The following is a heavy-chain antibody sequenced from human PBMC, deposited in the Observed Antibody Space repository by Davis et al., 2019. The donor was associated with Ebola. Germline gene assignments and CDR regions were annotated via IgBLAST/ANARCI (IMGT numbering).Heavy chain of an antibody. CDR1: GFSLRSCA. CDR2: IGSDSGT. J-gene: IGHJ6*02. D-gene: IGHD2-8*02. CDR3: AKDLFWWSASDV. V-gene: IGHV3-23*01. Sequence: GESLKISCVASGFSLRSCAMSWVRQAPGKGLEWVSGIGSDSGTHYAHSVKGRFTISRDDSKNTLYLQMNSLRGEDTAIYYCAKDLFWWSASDVWGQGTTVTVS.